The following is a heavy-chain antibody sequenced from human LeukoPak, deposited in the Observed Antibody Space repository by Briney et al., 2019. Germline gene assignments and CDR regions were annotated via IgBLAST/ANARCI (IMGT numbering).Heavy chain of an antibody. J-gene: IGHJ4*02. CDR1: GYTFTSYG. V-gene: IGHV1-18*01. CDR2: ISAYNGNT. D-gene: IGHD6-13*01. Sequence: ASVKVSCKASGYTFTSYGISWVRQAPGQGLEWMGWISAYNGNTNYAQKSQGRVTMTRDTSISTAYMELSSLTSDDTAIYYCARGRTPAGGRVLDGYWGQGTLVTVSS. CDR3: ARGRTPAGGRVLDGY.